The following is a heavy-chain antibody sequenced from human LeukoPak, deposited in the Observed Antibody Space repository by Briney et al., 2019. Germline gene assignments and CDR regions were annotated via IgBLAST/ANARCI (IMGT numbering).Heavy chain of an antibody. D-gene: IGHD6-25*01. V-gene: IGHV4-59*01. CDR1: GGSISSYY. J-gene: IGHJ4*02. CDR3: ARDQGSGQGGFDY. Sequence: SETLSLTCTVSGGSISSYYWSWIRQPPGKGLEWIGYIYYSGSTNYNPSLKSRVTISVDTSKNQFSLKLSSVTAADTAVYYCARDQGSGQGGFDYWGQGTLVTVSS. CDR2: IYYSGST.